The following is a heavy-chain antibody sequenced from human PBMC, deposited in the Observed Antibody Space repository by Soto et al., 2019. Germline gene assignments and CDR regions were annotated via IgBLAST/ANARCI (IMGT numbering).Heavy chain of an antibody. CDR3: ARQGEYSSSQSQAYHYYGMDC. V-gene: IGHV5-10-1*01. J-gene: IGHJ6*02. D-gene: IGHD6-6*01. Sequence: GESLKISGKGSGYSFISYWISWVRQMPGKGLEWMWRIDPSDSYTNYSPSFQGHVTISADKSISTAYLQWSSLKASDTAMYYCARQGEYSSSQSQAYHYYGMDCWGQGSTGTLSS. CDR1: GYSFISYW. CDR2: IDPSDSYT.